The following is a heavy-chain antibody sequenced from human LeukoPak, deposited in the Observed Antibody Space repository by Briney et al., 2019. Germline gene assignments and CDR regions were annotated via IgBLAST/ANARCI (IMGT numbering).Heavy chain of an antibody. Sequence: PSETLSLTCAVSGYSISRGYYWGWIRQAPGKGLEWIGSIYHSGSTQYNPSLKSRLIISVDTSKNHFSLKLSSVTAADTAVYFCARHPFDRVFFDYWGQGTLVTVSS. CDR2: IYHSGST. D-gene: IGHD3-10*01. CDR3: ARHPFDRVFFDY. CDR1: GYSISRGYY. J-gene: IGHJ4*02. V-gene: IGHV4-38-2*01.